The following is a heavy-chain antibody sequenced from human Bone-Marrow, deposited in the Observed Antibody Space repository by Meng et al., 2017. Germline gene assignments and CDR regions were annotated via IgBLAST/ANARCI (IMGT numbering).Heavy chain of an antibody. J-gene: IGHJ4*02. V-gene: IGHV3-48*03. CDR3: ARERAGYGSGSYYLFHPFDY. D-gene: IGHD3-10*01. Sequence: GESLKISCAASGFTFSSYEMNWVRQAPGKGLEWVSYISSSGSNIYYADSVKGRFTISRDNAKNSLYLQMNSLRAEDTAVYYCARERAGYGSGSYYLFHPFDYWGQGTLVTVSS. CDR1: GFTFSSYE. CDR2: ISSSGSNI.